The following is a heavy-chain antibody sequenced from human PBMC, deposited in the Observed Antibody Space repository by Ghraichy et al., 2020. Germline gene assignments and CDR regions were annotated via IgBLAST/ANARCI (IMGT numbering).Heavy chain of an antibody. D-gene: IGHD2-2*01. Sequence: SETLSLTCTVSGGSISSSSYYWGWIRQPPGKGLEWIGSIYHSGSSYYNPSLKSRVTTSVDTSKNQFSLKLSSVTAADTAVYYCARLIPDIVVVPTARGWFDPWGQGTRVTVSS. CDR2: IYHSGSS. V-gene: IGHV4-39*01. J-gene: IGHJ5*02. CDR1: GGSISSSSYY. CDR3: ARLIPDIVVVPTARGWFDP.